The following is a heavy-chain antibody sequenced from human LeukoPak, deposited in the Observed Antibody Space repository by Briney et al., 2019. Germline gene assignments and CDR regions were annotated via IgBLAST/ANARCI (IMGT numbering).Heavy chain of an antibody. J-gene: IGHJ4*02. CDR3: AGIPYSGSYPDY. Sequence: ASVKVSCKVSGYTLTELSMHWVRQAPGKGLEWMGGFDPEDGETIYAQKFQGRVTMTEDTSTDTAYMELSSLRSEDTAVYYCAGIPYSGSYPDYWGQGTLVTVSS. CDR1: GYTLTELS. D-gene: IGHD3-10*01. V-gene: IGHV1-24*01. CDR2: FDPEDGET.